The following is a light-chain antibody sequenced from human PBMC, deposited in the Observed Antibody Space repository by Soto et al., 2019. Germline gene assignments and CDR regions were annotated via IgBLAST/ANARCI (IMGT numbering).Light chain of an antibody. CDR2: EVT. J-gene: IGLJ3*02. Sequence: QSALTQPASVSGSPGQSVTIPCTGTNSDLGNYKYVSWYQQYPGKPPQLLIYEVTNRPLGVSNRFSGSKSRNTASLTISGLQAEDEADYYCSSYTTTITVFGGGTKLTVL. V-gene: IGLV2-14*01. CDR1: NSDLGNYKY. CDR3: SSYTTTITV.